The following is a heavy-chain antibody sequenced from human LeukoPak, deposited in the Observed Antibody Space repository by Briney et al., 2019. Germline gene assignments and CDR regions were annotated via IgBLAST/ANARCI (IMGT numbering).Heavy chain of an antibody. J-gene: IGHJ5*02. V-gene: IGHV4-34*01. Sequence: PSETLSLTCAVYGGSFSGYYWSWIRQPPGKGLEWIGEINHSGSTNYNPSLKSRVTISVDTSKNQFSLKLSSVTAADTAVYYCAGLNEWFDPWGQGTLVTVSS. CDR2: INHSGST. CDR1: GGSFSGYY. D-gene: IGHD1-1*01. CDR3: AGLNEWFDP.